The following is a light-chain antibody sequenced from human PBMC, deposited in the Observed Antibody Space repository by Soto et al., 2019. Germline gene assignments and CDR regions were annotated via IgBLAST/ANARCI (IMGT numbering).Light chain of an antibody. CDR2: TAS. V-gene: IGKV1-39*01. Sequence: DIQMTQSPSSLSASVGDRVTITCRASQSISSFLHWYQQKPGKAPNLLIYTASNLQSGVPSRFSGSGSGTDFTLTINSLQPADFATYYCQQTFSAPYTFGQGTKLEIQ. J-gene: IGKJ2*01. CDR3: QQTFSAPYT. CDR1: QSISSF.